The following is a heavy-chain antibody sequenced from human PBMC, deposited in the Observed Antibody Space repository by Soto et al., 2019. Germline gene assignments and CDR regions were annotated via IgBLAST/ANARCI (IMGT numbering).Heavy chain of an antibody. D-gene: IGHD3-22*01. CDR2: ISAYNGNT. CDR1: GYTFTSYG. V-gene: IGHV1-18*01. J-gene: IGHJ5*02. Sequence: QVQLVQSGAEVKKPGASVRVSCKASGYTFTSYGISWVRQAPGQGLEWMGRISAYNGNTNYAQNLQGRVTMTTDTSTSTAYMELRSLRSDDTAVYYCARSETSSGYYYDGDWFDPWGQGTLVTVSS. CDR3: ARSETSSGYYYDGDWFDP.